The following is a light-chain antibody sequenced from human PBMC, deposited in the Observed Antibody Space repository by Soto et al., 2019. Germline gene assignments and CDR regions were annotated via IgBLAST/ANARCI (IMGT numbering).Light chain of an antibody. J-gene: IGLJ1*01. CDR1: SSDVGAYNY. V-gene: IGLV2-14*03. CDR3: SPYKSTTPPPPLV. CDR2: EVS. Sequence: QSALTQPASVSGSLGQSITISCTGTSSDVGAYNYVSWYQQQPGKAPKLMIYEVSYRPSGISDRFSGSKSANTASLTISGLQAEDGADYFFSPYKSTTPPPPLVFGSGTKVTVL.